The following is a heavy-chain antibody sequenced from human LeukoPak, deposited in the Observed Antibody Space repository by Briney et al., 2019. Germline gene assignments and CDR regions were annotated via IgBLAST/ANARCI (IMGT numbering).Heavy chain of an antibody. CDR2: IYTSGST. V-gene: IGHV4-61*02. CDR1: GGSISSGSYY. Sequence: SETLSLTCTVSGGSISSGSYYWSWIRQPAGKGLEWIGRIYTSGSTNYNPSLKSRVTISVDTSKNQFSLKLSSVTAADTAVYYCARDCVDWVQGTLVTVSS. J-gene: IGHJ4*02. CDR3: ARDCVD.